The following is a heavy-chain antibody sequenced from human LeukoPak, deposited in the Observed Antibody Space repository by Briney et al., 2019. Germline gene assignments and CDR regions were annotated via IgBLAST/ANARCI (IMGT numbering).Heavy chain of an antibody. CDR3: ARGLDCSTTDCYSGY. CDR1: GFTFSSYW. V-gene: IGHV3-7*01. J-gene: IGHJ4*02. CDR2: IQQDGSDE. Sequence: GGSLRLSCAASGFTFSSYWMNWVRQAPGKGLEWVANIQQDGSDEYYVDSVKGRFTISRDNAKNSLYLQMNSLRAEDTAVYYCARGLDCSTTDCYSGYWGQGTLVTVSS. D-gene: IGHD2-2*02.